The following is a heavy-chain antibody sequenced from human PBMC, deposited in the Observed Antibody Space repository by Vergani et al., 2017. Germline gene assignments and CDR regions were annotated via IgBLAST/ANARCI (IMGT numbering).Heavy chain of an antibody. CDR3: ARDRAYCGGDCYLGDYYYYYYMDV. J-gene: IGHJ6*03. CDR2: ISSSSSYI. CDR1: GFTFSSYS. D-gene: IGHD2-21*01. V-gene: IGHV3-21*01. Sequence: VQLVESGGGVVQPGTSLRLSCAASGFTFSSYSMNWVRQAPGKGLEWVSSISSSSSYIYYADSVKGRFTISRDNAKNSLYLQMNSLRAEDTAVYYCARDRAYCGGDCYLGDYYYYYYMDVWGKGTTVTVSS.